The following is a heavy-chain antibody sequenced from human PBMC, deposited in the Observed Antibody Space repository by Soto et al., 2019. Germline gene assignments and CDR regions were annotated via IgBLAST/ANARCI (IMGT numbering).Heavy chain of an antibody. CDR3: ARASATIAAAAIFDY. CDR1: GGSFSGYY. CDR2: IYQSGST. D-gene: IGHD6-13*01. J-gene: IGHJ4*02. Sequence: SETLSLTCAVYGGSFSGYYWTWIRQPPGKGLEWIGEIYQSGSTNYNPSLESRVRMSVDKSRNQFSLKLTSVSAADTAVYYCARASATIAAAAIFDYWGQGTLVTVSS. V-gene: IGHV4-34*01.